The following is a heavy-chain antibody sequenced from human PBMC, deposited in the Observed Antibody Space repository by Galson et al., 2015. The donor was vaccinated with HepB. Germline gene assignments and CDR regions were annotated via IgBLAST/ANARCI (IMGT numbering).Heavy chain of an antibody. CDR3: ARDRDSSGYDAFDI. V-gene: IGHV1-2*06. CDR2: INPNSGGT. J-gene: IGHJ3*02. Sequence: SVKVSCKASGYTFTGYYMHWVRQAPGQGLEWMGRINPNSGGTNYAQKFQGRVTMTRDTSISTAYMELSRLRPDDTAVYYCARDRDSSGYDAFDIWGQGTMVAVSS. D-gene: IGHD6-19*01. CDR1: GYTFTGYY.